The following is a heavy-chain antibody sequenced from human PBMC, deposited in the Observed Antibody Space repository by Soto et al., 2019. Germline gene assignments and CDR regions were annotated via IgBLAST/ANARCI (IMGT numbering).Heavy chain of an antibody. V-gene: IGHV4-59*01. CDR3: ARGRLQWYYFDY. CDR2: IYYSGST. J-gene: IGHJ4*02. Sequence: PSETLSLTCTVSGGSISSYYWSWIRQPPGKGLEWIGYIYYSGSTNYNPSLKSRVTISVDTSKNQFSLKLSSVTAADTAVYYCARGRLQWYYFDYWGQGTLATVYS. CDR1: GGSISSYY. D-gene: IGHD3-10*01.